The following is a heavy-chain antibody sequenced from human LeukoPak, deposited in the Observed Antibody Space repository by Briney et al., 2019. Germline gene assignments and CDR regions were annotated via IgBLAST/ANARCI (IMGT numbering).Heavy chain of an antibody. CDR2: IIPIFGTA. V-gene: IGHV1-69*13. CDR3: ARAEYYYDSSGLDLIAFDI. Sequence: GASVKVSCKASGGTFSSYAISWARQAPGQGLEWMGGIIPIFGTANYAQKFQGRVTITADESTSTAYMELSSLRSEDTAVYYCARAEYYYDSSGLDLIAFDIWGQGTMVTVSS. D-gene: IGHD3-22*01. J-gene: IGHJ3*02. CDR1: GGTFSSYA.